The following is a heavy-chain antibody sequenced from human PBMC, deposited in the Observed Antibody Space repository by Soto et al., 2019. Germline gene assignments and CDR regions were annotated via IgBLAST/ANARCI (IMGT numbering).Heavy chain of an antibody. D-gene: IGHD5-18*01. CDR2: INGDGSTT. CDR3: ARGGGYSYGYIGY. Sequence: EVQLVESGGGLVQPGGSLRLSCVASGFTFRSYWMHWVRQAPGKGLLWVSHINGDGSTTSYADSVKGRFTISRDNAKNTVYLQMNGLRDEDTAVYYCARGGGYSYGYIGYWGQGTLVTVSS. J-gene: IGHJ4*02. V-gene: IGHV3-74*01. CDR1: GFTFRSYW.